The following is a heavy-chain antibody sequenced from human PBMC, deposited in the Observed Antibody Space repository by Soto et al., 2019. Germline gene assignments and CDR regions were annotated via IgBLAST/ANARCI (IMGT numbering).Heavy chain of an antibody. CDR3: VRGGYSSSWERLDP. J-gene: IGHJ5*02. V-gene: IGHV3-30-3*01. CDR2: ISHDGVTK. D-gene: IGHD4-4*01. CDR1: GSSFRKYP. Sequence: PGGSLRLSCAASGSSFRKYPMQWVRQTPDKGLEWLAVISHDGVTKNSADSVKGRFSVSRDNSRNRLYLEMNSLRTEDTAMYYCVRGGYSSSWERLDPWGQGTLVTVSS.